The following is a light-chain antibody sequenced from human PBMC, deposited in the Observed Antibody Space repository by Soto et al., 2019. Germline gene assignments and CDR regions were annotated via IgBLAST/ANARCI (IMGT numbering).Light chain of an antibody. CDR3: SSYTTSNTRQIV. J-gene: IGLJ1*01. CDR2: DVS. Sequence: ASGKGVHLRSIPITCNGTSSDVGGYNYVSWYQHHPGKAPKLMIFDVSNRPSGVSNRFSGSKSGNTASLTISGLQPEDEADYYCSSYTTSNTRQIVFGTGTKVTVL. V-gene: IGLV2-14*03. CDR1: SSDVGGYNY.